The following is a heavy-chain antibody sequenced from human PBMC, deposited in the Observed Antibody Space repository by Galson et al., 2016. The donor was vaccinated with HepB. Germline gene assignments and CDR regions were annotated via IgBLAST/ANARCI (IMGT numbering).Heavy chain of an antibody. V-gene: IGHV6-1*01. D-gene: IGHD6-13*01. CDR3: ERLIATTDRYGVDV. CDR1: GDSVSRNSAA. J-gene: IGHJ6*02. CDR2: TYCRSKWYN. Sequence: CAISGDSVSRNSAAWNWIRQSPSRGLEWLGRTYCRSKWYNDYAVSVKSRITVNPDTSKNQVSLHLYSVTPEDSAVYYCERLIATTDRYGVDVWGQGTTVTVSS.